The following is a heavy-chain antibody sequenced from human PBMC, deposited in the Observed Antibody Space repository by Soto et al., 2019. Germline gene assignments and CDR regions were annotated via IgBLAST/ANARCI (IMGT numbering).Heavy chain of an antibody. Sequence: PGGSLRLSCAASGFTFSTYSMNWVRQAPGKGLEWVSSISSSSTYTNYADSVEGRFTISRDHADNSLYLQMNSRRAEDTAAYYYSRAGDHGDYEGANDAFDVWGQGTMVTV. J-gene: IGHJ3*01. CDR1: GFTFSTYS. CDR2: ISSSSTYT. D-gene: IGHD4-17*01. CDR3: SRAGDHGDYEGANDAFDV. V-gene: IGHV3-21*01.